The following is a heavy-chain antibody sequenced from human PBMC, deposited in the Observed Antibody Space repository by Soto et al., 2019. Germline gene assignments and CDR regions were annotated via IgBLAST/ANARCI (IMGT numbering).Heavy chain of an antibody. CDR3: VRQGIDYLHGLVDV. Sequence: QVQLQQSGPRLVKPSETLSLTCTVSSGPDRSHNWGWIRQPPGRGLEWIGYVYYTGDTAYNPSLRGPVTISADTSTNAISLTLHSVTAADTAVYYCVRQGIDYLHGLVDVWGQGTTVSVSS. CDR2: VYYTGDT. D-gene: IGHD4-17*01. V-gene: IGHV4-59*08. J-gene: IGHJ6*02. CDR1: SGPDRSHN.